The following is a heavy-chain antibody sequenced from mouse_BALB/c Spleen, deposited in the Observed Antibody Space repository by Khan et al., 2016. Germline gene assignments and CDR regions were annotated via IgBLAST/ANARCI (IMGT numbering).Heavy chain of an antibody. Sequence: QVQLQQSGAELAKPGASVKMSCKASGYTFTSYWMHWVKQRPGQGLEWIGYINPSTGYTEYNQKFKDKATLTADKSSSTAYMQLSSLTSEDSAVYYWASDYGSSYAMDYWGQGTSVTVSS. V-gene: IGHV1-7*01. J-gene: IGHJ4*01. CDR3: ASDYGSSYAMDY. CDR2: INPSTGYT. CDR1: GYTFTSYW. D-gene: IGHD1-1*01.